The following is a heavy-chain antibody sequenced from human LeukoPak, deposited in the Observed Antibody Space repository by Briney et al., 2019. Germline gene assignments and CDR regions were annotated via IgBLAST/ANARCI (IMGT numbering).Heavy chain of an antibody. CDR2: ISGSGGST. D-gene: IGHD3-10*01. J-gene: IGHJ4*02. CDR1: GFTFSSYA. CDR3: AKNGGKWFGELYGVDY. Sequence: GGSLRLSCAASGFTFSSYAMSWVRQAPGKGLEWVSAISGSGGSTYYADSVKGRFTISRDNSKNTLYLQMNSLRAEDTAVYYCAKNGGKWFGELYGVDYWGQGTLVTVSS. V-gene: IGHV3-23*01.